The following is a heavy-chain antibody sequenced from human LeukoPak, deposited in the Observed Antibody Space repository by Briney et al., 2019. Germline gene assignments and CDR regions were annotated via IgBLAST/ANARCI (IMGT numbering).Heavy chain of an antibody. CDR1: GYSFTSYW. J-gene: IGHJ4*02. Sequence: GESLKISCKGSGYSFTSYWISWARQMPGKGLEWMGRIDPSDSYTNYSPSFQGHVTISADKSISTAYLQWSSLKASDTAMYYCARHAKLLWFGELSTDQYYFDYWGQGTLVTVSS. D-gene: IGHD3-10*01. CDR2: IDPSDSYT. V-gene: IGHV5-10-1*01. CDR3: ARHAKLLWFGELSTDQYYFDY.